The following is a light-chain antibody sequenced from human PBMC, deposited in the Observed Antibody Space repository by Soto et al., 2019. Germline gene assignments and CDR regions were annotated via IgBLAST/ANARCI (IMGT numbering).Light chain of an antibody. CDR2: DAY. J-gene: IGKJ5*01. CDR3: RQRNMWPIT. V-gene: IGKV3-11*01. Sequence: EVGLTQSPVTLSLSPGERATLSCRASQSFRSLLAWYQQKPGQAPRLLIYDAYNRATGIPPRFSGSGSGTDFTLTISSLEPEDSAVYYCRQRNMWPITFGQGTRLEI. CDR1: QSFRSL.